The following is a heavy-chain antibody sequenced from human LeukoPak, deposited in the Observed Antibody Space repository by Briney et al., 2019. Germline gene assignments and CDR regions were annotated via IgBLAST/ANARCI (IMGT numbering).Heavy chain of an antibody. CDR2: IYTGGTT. D-gene: IGHD2-8*01. CDR1: GVSVSSQY. CDR3: ATDYGCSPYYFDY. V-gene: IGHV3-66*01. J-gene: IGHJ4*02. Sequence: GGSPRLSCAASGVSVSSQYMSCVRQAPGKGLEWVSVIYTGGTTHYADSVKGRFTISRDNAKNTLYLQMKSLRVEDTAVYYCATDYGCSPYYFDYWGQGALVTVSS.